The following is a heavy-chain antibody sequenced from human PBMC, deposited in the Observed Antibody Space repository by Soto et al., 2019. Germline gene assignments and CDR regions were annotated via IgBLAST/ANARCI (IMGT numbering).Heavy chain of an antibody. D-gene: IGHD6-6*01. CDR3: ARHDMKWSSSSCFVY. J-gene: IGHJ4*02. CDR1: GGSISSSSYY. CDR2: IYYSGST. V-gene: IGHV4-39*01. Sequence: QLQLQESGPGLVKPSETLSLTCTVSGGSISSSSYYWGWIRQPPGKGLDWIGSIYYSGSTYYNPSLKCRVTISVDTSKNQFSLKLSSVTAADTAVYYCARHDMKWSSSSCFVYWGQGTLVTVSS.